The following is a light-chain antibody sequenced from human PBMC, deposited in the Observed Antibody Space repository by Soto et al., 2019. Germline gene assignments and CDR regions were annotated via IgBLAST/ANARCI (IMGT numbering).Light chain of an antibody. CDR3: QQRSNWPPEVT. J-gene: IGKJ5*01. V-gene: IGKV3-11*01. CDR1: QSVSSY. CDR2: NAF. Sequence: EIVLTQSPATLSLSPGERATLSCRASQSVSSYLAWYQQKPGQAPRLLIYNAFNRATGIPARFTGSGSGTDFTLTISSLEPEDFAVYFCQQRSNWPPEVTLGQGTRLEIK.